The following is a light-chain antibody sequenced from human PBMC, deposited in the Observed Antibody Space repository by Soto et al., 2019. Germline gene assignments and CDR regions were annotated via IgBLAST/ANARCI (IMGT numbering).Light chain of an antibody. CDR3: HSKT. Sequence: DIQMTHSPSTLSASVGSRFTITCRASQTISSWLAWYQQKPGKAPKLLIYDASSLESGVPSRFSGSGSGTEFTITISSLQPDDFATYYCHSKTFGQGTKVDIK. CDR1: QTISSW. J-gene: IGKJ1*01. V-gene: IGKV1-5*01. CDR2: DAS.